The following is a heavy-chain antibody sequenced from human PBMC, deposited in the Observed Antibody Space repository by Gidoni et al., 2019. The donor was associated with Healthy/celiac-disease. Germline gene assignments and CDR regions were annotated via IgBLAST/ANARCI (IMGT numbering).Heavy chain of an antibody. CDR1: GYTFTSYE. CDR3: ARGHSSSSSYYYDMDV. J-gene: IGHJ6*03. V-gene: IGHV1-8*01. D-gene: IGHD6-13*01. CDR2: MNPNSGNT. Sequence: QVQLVQSGAEVKKPGASVKVSCKASGYTFTSYEINWVRQATGQGFEWMGWMNPNSGNTGYAQKFQGRVTMTRNTSISTAYMELSSLRSEDTAVYYCARGHSSSSSYYYDMDVWGKGTTVTVSS.